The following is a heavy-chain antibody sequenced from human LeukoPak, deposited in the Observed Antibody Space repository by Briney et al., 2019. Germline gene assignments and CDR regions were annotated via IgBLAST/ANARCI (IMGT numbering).Heavy chain of an antibody. Sequence: SETLSLTCTVSGGSISTYYWSWIRQPPGKGLEWIGYIYISGTTNYNPSLKSRITMSVDTSKNQLSMKLSSVTAADTAVYYCARGSDFGDCWGQGTLVTVSS. CDR1: GGSISTYY. D-gene: IGHD4-17*01. CDR3: ARGSDFGDC. J-gene: IGHJ4*02. CDR2: IYISGTT. V-gene: IGHV4-59*13.